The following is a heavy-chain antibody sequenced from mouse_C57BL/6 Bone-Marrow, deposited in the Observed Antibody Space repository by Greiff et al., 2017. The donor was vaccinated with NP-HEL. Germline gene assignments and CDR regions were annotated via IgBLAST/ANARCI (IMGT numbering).Heavy chain of an antibody. CDR2: IDPNSGGT. CDR1: GYTFTSYW. J-gene: IGHJ2*01. Sequence: QVQLQQPGAELVKPGASVKLSCKASGYTFTSYWMHWVKQRPGRGLEWIGRIDPNSGGTKYTEKFTSKATLTVDKPSSTAYMQLSSLTSEDSAVYYCARSPPNPYYGSSPDYWGQGTTLTVSS. V-gene: IGHV1-72*01. CDR3: ARSPPNPYYGSSPDY. D-gene: IGHD1-1*01.